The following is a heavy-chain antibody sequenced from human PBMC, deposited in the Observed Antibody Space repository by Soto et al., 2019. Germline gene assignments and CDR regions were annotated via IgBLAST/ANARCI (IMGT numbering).Heavy chain of an antibody. V-gene: IGHV4-59*01. CDR1: GGSISSYY. CDR2: IYYSGST. J-gene: IGHJ4*02. Sequence: SETLSLTCTVSGGSISSYYWSWIRQPPGKGLEWIGYIYYSGSTNYNPSLKSRVTISVDTSKNQFSLKLSSVTAADTAVYYCARAGYCSGGSCYLNYWGQGTLVTVSS. CDR3: ARAGYCSGGSCYLNY. D-gene: IGHD2-15*01.